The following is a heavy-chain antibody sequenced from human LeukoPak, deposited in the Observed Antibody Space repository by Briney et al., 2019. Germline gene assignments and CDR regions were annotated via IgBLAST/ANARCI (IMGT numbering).Heavy chain of an antibody. V-gene: IGHV3-11*04. CDR3: ARDSELLVVPAAVGY. D-gene: IGHD2-2*01. Sequence: GGSLRLSCAASGFTFSDYYMSWIRQAPGKGLEWVSYISSSGSTIYYADSVKGRFTISRDNAKNSLYLQMNSLRAEDTAVYYCARDSELLVVPAAVGYWGQGTLVTVSS. CDR2: ISSSGSTI. J-gene: IGHJ4*02. CDR1: GFTFSDYY.